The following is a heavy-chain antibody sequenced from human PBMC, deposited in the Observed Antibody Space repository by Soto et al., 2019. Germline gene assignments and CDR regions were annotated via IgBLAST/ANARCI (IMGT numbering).Heavy chain of an antibody. Sequence: PGESLKISCKGSGYSFTSYWIGWVRQMPGKGLEWMGIIYPGDSDTRYSPSFQGHVTISADKSITTAYLQWSSPEASDTAIYYCATQGPTTYYFDYRGQRTPVTVSS. CDR1: GYSFTSYW. CDR3: ATQGPTTYYFDY. CDR2: IYPGDSDT. J-gene: IGHJ4*02. V-gene: IGHV5-51*01.